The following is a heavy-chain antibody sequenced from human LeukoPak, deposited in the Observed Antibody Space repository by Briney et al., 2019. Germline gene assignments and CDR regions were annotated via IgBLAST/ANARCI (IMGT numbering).Heavy chain of an antibody. V-gene: IGHV3-21*01. J-gene: IGHJ4*02. CDR3: ARDGGDGYNLYYFDY. Sequence: GGSLRLSCAASGFTFSSYSMNWVRQAPGKGLEWVSSISSSSSYIYYADSVKGRFTISRDNAKNSLYLQMNSLRAEDTAVYYCARDGGDGYNLYYFDYWGKGTLVTVSS. CDR2: ISSSSSYI. CDR1: GFTFSSYS. D-gene: IGHD5-24*01.